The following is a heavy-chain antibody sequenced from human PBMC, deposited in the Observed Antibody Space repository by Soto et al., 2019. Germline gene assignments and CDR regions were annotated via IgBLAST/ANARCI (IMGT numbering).Heavy chain of an antibody. D-gene: IGHD2-2*01. Sequence: PGGSLRLSCAASGFTVSTNYMSWVRQAPGKGLEWVSVIYSGGTTYYADFVKGRFTISRDNSKNTLLLQMNSLRAEDTAVYYCARGSLVPTSYAMDVWGQGTTVTVSS. J-gene: IGHJ6*02. CDR1: GFTVSTNY. CDR2: IYSGGTT. CDR3: ARGSLVPTSYAMDV. V-gene: IGHV3-53*01.